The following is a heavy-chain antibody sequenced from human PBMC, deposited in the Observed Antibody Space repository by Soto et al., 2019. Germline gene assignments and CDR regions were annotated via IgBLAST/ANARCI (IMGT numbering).Heavy chain of an antibody. CDR2: IYPDDSDT. D-gene: IGHD6-13*01. Sequence: PGESLKISCKGSGYSFTSYWIGWVRQMPGKGLEWMGIIYPDDSDTRYSPSFQGQVTISADRSITTAYLQWNSLKASDTAMYYCARTSAAGKYYYGMDVWGQGTTVTVSS. CDR3: ARTSAAGKYYYGMDV. V-gene: IGHV5-51*01. J-gene: IGHJ6*02. CDR1: GYSFTSYW.